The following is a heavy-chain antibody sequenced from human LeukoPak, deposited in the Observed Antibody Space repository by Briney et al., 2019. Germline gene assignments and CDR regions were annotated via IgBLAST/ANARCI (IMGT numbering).Heavy chain of an antibody. V-gene: IGHV1-69*01. J-gene: IGHJ4*02. CDR1: GIIFSRDG. Sequence: GSSVKVSCKTSGIIFSRDGITWVRQAPGQGLEWMGGIIPRFGKANYPQKFQGRITITADESTSTAYMELSSLRSEDTAVYFCARVQMATTINNFYFDYWSPGTLVTVSS. CDR2: IIPRFGKA. D-gene: IGHD5-24*01. CDR3: ARVQMATTINNFYFDY.